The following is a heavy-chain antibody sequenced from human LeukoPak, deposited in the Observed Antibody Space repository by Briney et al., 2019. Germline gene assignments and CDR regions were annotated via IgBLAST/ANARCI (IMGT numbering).Heavy chain of an antibody. Sequence: RASVKVSCKASRGTFSSYAVSWVRLTPGQGLEWMGGIIPIFGTANYAQKFQGRVTITADKSTSTAYMELSSLRSEDTAVYYCALGGYYYYYMDVWGKGTPVTVSS. CDR2: IIPIFGTA. CDR3: ALGGYYYYYMDV. CDR1: RGTFSSYA. V-gene: IGHV1-69*06. J-gene: IGHJ6*03.